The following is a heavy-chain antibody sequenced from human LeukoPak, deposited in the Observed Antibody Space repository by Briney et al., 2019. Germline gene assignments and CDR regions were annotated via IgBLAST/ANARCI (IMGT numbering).Heavy chain of an antibody. D-gene: IGHD4-17*01. V-gene: IGHV3-30-3*01. CDR3: AKDGRGRNDYGDLDY. CDR1: GFTFSSYA. J-gene: IGHJ4*02. CDR2: ISYDGSNK. Sequence: GGSLRLSCAASGFTFSSYAMHWVRQAPGKGLEWVAVISYDGSNKYYADSVKGRFTISRDNSKNTLYLQMNSLRAEDTAVYYCAKDGRGRNDYGDLDYWGQGTLVTVSS.